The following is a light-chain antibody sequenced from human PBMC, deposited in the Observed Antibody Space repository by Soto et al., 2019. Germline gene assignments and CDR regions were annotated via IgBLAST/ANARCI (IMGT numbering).Light chain of an antibody. CDR2: AAS. CDR1: QSISSY. CDR3: QQYNTYRWT. Sequence: DIQMTQSPSSLSASVGDRVTITCRASQSISSYLNWYQQKPGKAPKLLIYAASSLQSGVPSRFSGSGSGTEFTLTISSLQPDDFATYYCQQYNTYRWTFGLGTKVDIK. J-gene: IGKJ1*01. V-gene: IGKV1-39*01.